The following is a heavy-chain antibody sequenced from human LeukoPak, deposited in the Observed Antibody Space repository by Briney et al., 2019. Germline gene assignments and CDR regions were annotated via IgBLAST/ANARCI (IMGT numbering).Heavy chain of an antibody. CDR1: GFTFSSYG. J-gene: IGHJ4*02. D-gene: IGHD3-3*01. CDR2: ISYDGSNK. Sequence: GGSLRLSCAASGFTFSSYGMHWVRQAPGKGLEWVAVISYDGSNKYYADSVKGRFTISRDNSKNTLYLQMNSLRAEDTAVYYCAKGRGYYPYYFDYWGQGTLVTVSS. V-gene: IGHV3-30*18. CDR3: AKGRGYYPYYFDY.